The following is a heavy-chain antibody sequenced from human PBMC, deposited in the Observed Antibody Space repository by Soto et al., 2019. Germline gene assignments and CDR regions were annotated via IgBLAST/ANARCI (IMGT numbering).Heavy chain of an antibody. J-gene: IGHJ5*02. CDR1: GGSISSYY. V-gene: IGHV4-59*01. CDR2: IYYSGST. Sequence: SETLSLTCTVSGGSISSYYWSWIRQPPGKGLEWIGYIYYSGSTNYNPSLKSRVTISVDTSKNQFSLKLSSVTAAHTAVYYCARGRPGGWFDPWGQGTLVTVSS. CDR3: ARGRPGGWFDP.